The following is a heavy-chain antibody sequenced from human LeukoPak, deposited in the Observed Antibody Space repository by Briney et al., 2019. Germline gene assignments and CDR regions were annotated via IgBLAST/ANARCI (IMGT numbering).Heavy chain of an antibody. CDR2: ISSSSSYI. D-gene: IGHD3-22*01. J-gene: IGHJ3*02. CDR3: ARARIVDYYDSSGYYKNAFDI. V-gene: IGHV3-21*01. CDR1: GFTFSSYS. Sequence: GGSLRLSCAASGFTFSSYSMNWVRQAPGKGLEGVSSISSSSSYIDYADSVKGRFTISRDNAKNSLYLQMTRLRDEDTAVYYCARARIVDYYDSSGYYKNAFDIWGQGTMVTVSS.